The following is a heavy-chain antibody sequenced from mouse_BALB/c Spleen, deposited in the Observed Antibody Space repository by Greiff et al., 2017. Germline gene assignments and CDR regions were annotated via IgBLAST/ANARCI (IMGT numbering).Heavy chain of an antibody. CDR1: GYSFTSYW. V-gene: IGHV1-61*01. D-gene: IGHD1-1*01. Sequence: QVQLQQPGAELVRPGASVKLSCKASGYSFTSYWMNWVKQRPGQGLEWIGMIHPSDSETRLNQKFKDKATLTVDKSSSTAYMQLSSPTSEDSAVYYCARRGSTSMVVATEGVFNYWGQGTTLTVSS. J-gene: IGHJ2*01. CDR2: IHPSDSET. CDR3: ARRGSTSMVVATEGVFNY.